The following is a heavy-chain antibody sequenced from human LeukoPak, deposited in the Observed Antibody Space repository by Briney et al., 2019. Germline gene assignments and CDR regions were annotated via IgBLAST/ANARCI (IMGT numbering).Heavy chain of an antibody. CDR3: AKDQGSMFGSFIF. D-gene: IGHD3-10*02. V-gene: IGHV3-30*02. CDR1: GFTGSNFG. Sequence: GGSLRLSSAASGFTGSNFGMHWVRQAPGKGLEWVAYIRYHGTTKYYVDSVKGRFTISTDNTKNTLSLQMSSLRAEDTGVYYCAKDQGSMFGSFIFWGERTLVTVSS. CDR2: IRYHGTTK. J-gene: IGHJ4*02.